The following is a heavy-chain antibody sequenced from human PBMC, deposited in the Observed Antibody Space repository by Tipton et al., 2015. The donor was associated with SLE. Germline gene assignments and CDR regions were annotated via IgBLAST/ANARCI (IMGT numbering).Heavy chain of an antibody. Sequence: SLRLSCAASGFTFSSYGMHWVRQAPGKGLEWVAVISYDGSNKYYADSVKGRFTISRDNSKNTLYLQMNSLRAEDTAVYYCATILRGGTYAGDYWGQGTLVTVSS. CDR2: ISYDGSNK. CDR1: GFTFSSYG. J-gene: IGHJ4*02. V-gene: IGHV3-30*03. CDR3: ATILRGGTYAGDY. D-gene: IGHD1-26*01.